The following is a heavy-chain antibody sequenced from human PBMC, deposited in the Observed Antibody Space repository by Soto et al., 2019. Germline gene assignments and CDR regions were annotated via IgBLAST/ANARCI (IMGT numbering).Heavy chain of an antibody. CDR1: GDSISSTNNY. Sequence: SETLSLTCTGSGDSISSTNNYWSWIRQHPGKGLEWIGYIYYSRSTYYNPSLKSRPAISVDTSNNQFSLKLSSVTAADTAVYYCARTVGSSASCYGYYYYCLDVWGQGTTVTVSS. J-gene: IGHJ6*02. D-gene: IGHD2-2*01. CDR3: ARTVGSSASCYGYYYYCLDV. CDR2: IYYSRST. V-gene: IGHV4-31*03.